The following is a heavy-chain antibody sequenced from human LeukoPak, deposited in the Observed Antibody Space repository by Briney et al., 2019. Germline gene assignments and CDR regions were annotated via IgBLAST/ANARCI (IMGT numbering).Heavy chain of an antibody. J-gene: IGHJ6*02. V-gene: IGHV3-21*01. CDR1: GFSVSAYG. CDR3: ARVLKAYSYGATASYHYFYGMDV. D-gene: IGHD5-18*01. Sequence: SGGSLRLSCAASGFSVSAYGMNWVRQAPGKGPEWVSSSSRGSTYISYADSVKGRFTISRDNTKNSLRLEMESLRAEDTAVYYCARVLKAYSYGATASYHYFYGMDVWGQGTTVTVSS. CDR2: SSRGSTYI.